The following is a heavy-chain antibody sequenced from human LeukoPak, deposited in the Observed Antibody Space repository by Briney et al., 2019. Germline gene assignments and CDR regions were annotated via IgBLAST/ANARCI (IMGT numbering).Heavy chain of an antibody. D-gene: IGHD3-10*01. J-gene: IGHJ6*02. CDR2: ISGSGGST. V-gene: IGHV3-23*01. CDR3: ARVEVRGVTTYYYYGMDV. CDR1: GFTFSSYA. Sequence: GGSLRLSCAASGFTFSSYAMSWVRQAPGKGLEWVSAISGSGGSTYYADSVKGRFTISRDNSKNTLYLQMNSLRAEDTAVYYCARVEVRGVTTYYYYGMDVWGQGTTVTVSS.